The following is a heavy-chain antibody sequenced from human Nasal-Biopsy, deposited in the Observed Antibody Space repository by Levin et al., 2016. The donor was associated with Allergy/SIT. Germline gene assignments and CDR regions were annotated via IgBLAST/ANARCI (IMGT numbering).Heavy chain of an antibody. CDR1: GFVFSDHG. J-gene: IGHJ5*02. D-gene: IGHD1-1*01. V-gene: IGHV3-33*01. CDR2: IWSDSTSK. Sequence: GESLKISCAASGFVFSDHGMHWLRQTPGRGLEWVAVIWSDSTSKFYSDSVKGRFTISRDKSTNTVYLEMNSLRVEDTAVYYCARDIATRFRGWFNPWGQGTLVTVSS. CDR3: ARDIATRFRGWFNP.